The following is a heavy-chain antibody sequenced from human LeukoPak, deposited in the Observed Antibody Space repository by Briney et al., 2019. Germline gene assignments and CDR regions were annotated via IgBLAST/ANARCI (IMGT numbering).Heavy chain of an antibody. D-gene: IGHD6-19*01. Sequence: GGSLRLSCAASGFTFSSYSMNWVRQAPGEGLEWVSSISSSSSYIYYADSVKGRFTISRDNAKNSLYLQMNSLRAEDTAVYYCARSLAVAVPFDYWGQGTLVTVSS. CDR2: ISSSSSYI. CDR1: GFTFSSYS. CDR3: ARSLAVAVPFDY. J-gene: IGHJ4*02. V-gene: IGHV3-21*01.